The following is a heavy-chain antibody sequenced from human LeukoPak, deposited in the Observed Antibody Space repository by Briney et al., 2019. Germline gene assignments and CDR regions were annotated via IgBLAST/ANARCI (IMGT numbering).Heavy chain of an antibody. CDR1: GFTFSSFA. Sequence: PGGSLRLACAASGFTFSSFAMSWVRQAPGKGLEWVSAISGSGGGTYYADSVKGRFTISRDNSKNTLYLQLNSLRAEDTAVYYCGKAGWLYAFDIWGQGTMVTVSS. V-gene: IGHV3-23*01. CDR2: ISGSGGGT. J-gene: IGHJ3*02. D-gene: IGHD6-19*01. CDR3: GKAGWLYAFDI.